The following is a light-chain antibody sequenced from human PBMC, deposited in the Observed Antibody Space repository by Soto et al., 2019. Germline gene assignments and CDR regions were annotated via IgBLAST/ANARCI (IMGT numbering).Light chain of an antibody. V-gene: IGLV2-23*02. CDR3: SSYTGLSTFWV. Sequence: QSALSQAASVSGSPGQSITISCTGTSSDVGSYNFVSWYQQHPGKAPKLLIYEVTKRPSGVSNRFSGSKSGNTASLTISGLQAEDEAGYYCSSYTGLSTFWVFGGGTKLTVL. CDR1: SSDVGSYNF. CDR2: EVT. J-gene: IGLJ3*02.